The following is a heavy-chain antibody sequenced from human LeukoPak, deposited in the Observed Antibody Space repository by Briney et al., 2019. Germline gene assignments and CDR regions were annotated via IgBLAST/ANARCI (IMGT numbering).Heavy chain of an antibody. CDR2: IYYSGST. CDR3: ARSQIWVYDYVRGSPQPTFDY. V-gene: IGHV4-59*08. Sequence: SETLSLTCTVSGGSISNHYWSWIRQPPGKGLEWIGYIYYSGSTKYNPSLKSRVTISVDTSKNQFSLKLTSVTAADTAVYYCARSQIWVYDYVRGSPQPTFDYWGQGTLVTVSS. D-gene: IGHD3-16*01. CDR1: GGSISNHY. J-gene: IGHJ4*02.